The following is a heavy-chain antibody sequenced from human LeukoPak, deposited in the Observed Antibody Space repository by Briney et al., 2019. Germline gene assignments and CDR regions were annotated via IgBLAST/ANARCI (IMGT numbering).Heavy chain of an antibody. J-gene: IGHJ3*02. V-gene: IGHV3-48*04. CDR1: GFTFSSYS. D-gene: IGHD7-27*01. CDR2: ISSSSSTI. CDR3: AKEYNWGIAFDI. Sequence: GGSLRLSCAASGFTFSSYSMNWVRQAPGKGLEWVSYISSSSSTIYYADSVKGRFTISRDNVKNSLYLQMNSLRAEDTAVYYCAKEYNWGIAFDIWGQGTMVTVSS.